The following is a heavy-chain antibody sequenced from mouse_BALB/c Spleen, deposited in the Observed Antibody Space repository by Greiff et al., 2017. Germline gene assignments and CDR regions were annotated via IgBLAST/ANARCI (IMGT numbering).Heavy chain of an antibody. Sequence: VQLQQSGAELARPGASVKLSCKASGYTFTSYWMQWVKQRPGQGLEWIGAIYPGDGDTRYTQKFKGKATLTADKSSSTAYMQLSSLASEDSAVYYCARGGYGNFGDYWGQGTTLTVSS. CDR3: ARGGYGNFGDY. J-gene: IGHJ2*01. CDR1: GYTFTSYW. D-gene: IGHD2-10*02. CDR2: IYPGDGDT. V-gene: IGHV1-87*01.